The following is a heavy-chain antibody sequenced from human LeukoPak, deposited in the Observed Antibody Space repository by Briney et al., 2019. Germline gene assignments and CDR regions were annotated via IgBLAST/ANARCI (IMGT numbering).Heavy chain of an antibody. J-gene: IGHJ4*02. D-gene: IGHD4-11*01. Sequence: SETLSLTCTVSGGSISSRSYYWGWIRQPPGKGLEWISLIYYSGSTYYNPSLKSRVTISVDTSKNQFSLKLSSVTAADTAVYYCARVTAYSNTCFDYWGQGTLVPVSS. CDR3: ARVTAYSNTCFDY. V-gene: IGHV4-39*07. CDR2: IYYSGST. CDR1: GGSISSRSYY.